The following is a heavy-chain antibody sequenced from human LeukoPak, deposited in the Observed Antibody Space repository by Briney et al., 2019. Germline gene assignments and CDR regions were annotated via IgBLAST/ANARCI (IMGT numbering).Heavy chain of an antibody. V-gene: IGHV4-31*03. Sequence: SQTLSLTCTVSGGSISSGGYYWRWIRQHPGKGLEWIGYIYYSGSTYYNPSLKSRVTISVDTSKNQFSLKLSSVTAADTAVYYCARGHIVATLTYYYYYGMDVWGQGTTVTVS. CDR3: ARGHIVATLTYYYYYGMDV. CDR2: IYYSGST. D-gene: IGHD5-12*01. J-gene: IGHJ6*02. CDR1: GGSISSGGYY.